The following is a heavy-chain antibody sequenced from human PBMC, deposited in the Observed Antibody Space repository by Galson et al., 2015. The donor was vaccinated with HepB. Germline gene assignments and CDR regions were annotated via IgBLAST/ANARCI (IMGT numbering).Heavy chain of an antibody. J-gene: IGHJ5*02. V-gene: IGHV1-69*13. D-gene: IGHD4-17*01. CDR1: GITFSRLS. CDR3: ARGNCDYGGPNYYDP. Sequence: SVKVSCKASGITFSRLSVTWVRQAPRQGLEWMGTSIPFFGTSNYAQRFQGRVAMTADESTTTVYMELSSLRSDDTAVYYCARGNCDYGGPNYYDPWGQGTLVTVSS. CDR2: SIPFFGTS.